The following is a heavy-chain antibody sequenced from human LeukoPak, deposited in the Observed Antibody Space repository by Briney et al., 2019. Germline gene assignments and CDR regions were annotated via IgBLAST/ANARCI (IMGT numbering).Heavy chain of an antibody. Sequence: ASVKVSCKASGYIFTSDPMYWVRQAPGQSLEWMGWINTGNGNTRYSQRFQGRVTITRDTSASTAYMELSSLRSEDTALYYCARASYYYDSSSPAIEYFHHWGQGTLVSVSS. CDR3: ARASYYYDSSSPAIEYFHH. CDR2: INTGNGNT. J-gene: IGHJ1*01. D-gene: IGHD3-22*01. CDR1: GYIFTSDP. V-gene: IGHV1-3*04.